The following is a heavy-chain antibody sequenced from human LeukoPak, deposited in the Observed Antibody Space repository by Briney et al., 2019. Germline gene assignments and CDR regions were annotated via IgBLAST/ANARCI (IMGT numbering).Heavy chain of an antibody. CDR1: GGSISSYY. V-gene: IGHV4-4*07. J-gene: IGHJ6*02. CDR3: ARDKHCSSTSCYRNYYYGMDV. CDR2: IYTSGST. Sequence: MASETLSLTCTVSGGSISSYYWSWIRQPAGKGLEWIGRIYTSGSTNYNPSLKSRVTMSVDTSKNQFSLKLSSVTAADTAVYYCARDKHCSSTSCYRNYYYGMDVWGQGNPGHRLL. D-gene: IGHD2-2*01.